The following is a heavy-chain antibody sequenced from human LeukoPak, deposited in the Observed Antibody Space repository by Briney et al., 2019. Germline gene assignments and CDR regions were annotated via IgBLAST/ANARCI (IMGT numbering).Heavy chain of an antibody. J-gene: IGHJ5*02. CDR2: ISYDGSNK. D-gene: IGHD6-19*01. V-gene: IGHV3-30*18. Sequence: GRSLRLSCAASGFTFSSYGMHWVRQAPGKGLEWVAVISYDGSNKYYADSVKGRFTISRDNSRNTLYLQMNSLRAEDTAVYYCAKDRKGGRIAVAVHWFDPWGQGTLVTVSS. CDR3: AKDRKGGRIAVAVHWFDP. CDR1: GFTFSSYG.